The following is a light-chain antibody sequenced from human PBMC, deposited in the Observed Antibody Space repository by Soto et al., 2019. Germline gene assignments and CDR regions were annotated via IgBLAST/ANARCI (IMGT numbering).Light chain of an antibody. J-gene: IGKJ5*01. CDR3: QQSYSTPRIT. CDR2: AAS. Sequence: DIQMTQSPSTLSASVGDRVTITCRASQNIGSWLAWYQQKPGKAPKLLIYAASSLQSGVPARFSGSGSGTDFTLTISSLQPEDFATYYCQQSYSTPRITFGQGTRLEI. CDR1: QNIGSW. V-gene: IGKV1-39*01.